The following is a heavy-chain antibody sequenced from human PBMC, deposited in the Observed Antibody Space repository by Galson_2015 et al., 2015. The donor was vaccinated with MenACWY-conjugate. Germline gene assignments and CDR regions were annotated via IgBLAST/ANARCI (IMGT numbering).Heavy chain of an antibody. J-gene: IGHJ4*02. CDR2: IKQDGSEK. V-gene: IGHV3-7*01. CDR3: ARERWVRGVFFDQ. CDR1: GFTFSNFW. Sequence: SLRLSCAASGFTFSNFWMSWVRQAPGKELEWVASIKQDGSEKYLVDSVKGRFTISRDNAENSLFLQVNSLRAEDTAVYYCARERWVRGVFFDQWGQGTLATVSS. D-gene: IGHD3-10*01.